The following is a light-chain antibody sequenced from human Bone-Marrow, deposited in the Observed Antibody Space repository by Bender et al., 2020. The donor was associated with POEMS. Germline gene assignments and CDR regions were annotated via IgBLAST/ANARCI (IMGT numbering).Light chain of an antibody. V-gene: IGLV2-23*02. CDR3: CSYAGSHTYV. Sequence: QSALTQPVSVSGSPGQSITISCTGTSSDLGTYKLVSWYQQHPGRAPKLMIYDVSHRPSGVSNRFSGSKSGNTASLTISGLQAEDEADYYCCSYAGSHTYVFGSGTRVSVL. CDR1: SSDLGTYKL. CDR2: DVS. J-gene: IGLJ1*01.